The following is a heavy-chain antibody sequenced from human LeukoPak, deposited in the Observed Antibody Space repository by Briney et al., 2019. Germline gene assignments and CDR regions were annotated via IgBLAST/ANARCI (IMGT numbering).Heavy chain of an antibody. CDR2: INHSGST. Sequence: SETLSLTCAVYGGSFSGYYWSWIRQPPGMGLEWIGEINHSGSTNYNPSLKSRVTISVDTSKNQFSLKLSSVTAADTAVYYCARHDSSGYYINWFDPWGQGTLVTVSS. J-gene: IGHJ5*02. CDR1: GGSFSGYY. D-gene: IGHD3-22*01. V-gene: IGHV4-34*01. CDR3: ARHDSSGYYINWFDP.